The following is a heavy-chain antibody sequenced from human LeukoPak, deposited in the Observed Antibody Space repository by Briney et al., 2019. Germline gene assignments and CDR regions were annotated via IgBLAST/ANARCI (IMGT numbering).Heavy chain of an antibody. CDR3: AKDLGYYDFWSGYLPGDY. CDR1: GFTFSSYG. Sequence: GGSLRLSCAASGFTFSSYGMHWVRQAPGKGLEWVAFIRYDGSNKYYADSVKGRFTISRDNSKNTLYLQMNSLRAEDTAVYYCAKDLGYYDFWSGYLPGDYWGQGTLVTASS. CDR2: IRYDGSNK. V-gene: IGHV3-30*02. D-gene: IGHD3-3*01. J-gene: IGHJ4*02.